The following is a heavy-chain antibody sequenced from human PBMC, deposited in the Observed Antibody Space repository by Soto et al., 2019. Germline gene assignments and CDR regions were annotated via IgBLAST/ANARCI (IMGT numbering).Heavy chain of an antibody. D-gene: IGHD2-15*01. CDR3: VRTSLVVAAATREDY. CDR2: TSIGGNT. CDR1: GFPFNTYA. J-gene: IGHJ4*02. Sequence: GGSLRLSCEASGFPFNTYAMAWFRQVPGMGLEWVSTTSIGGNTDLAESVRGRFTVSRDNSKNTLYLQMNSLRAEDTAVYYCVRTSLVVAAATREDYWGQGTLVTVSS. V-gene: IGHV3-23*01.